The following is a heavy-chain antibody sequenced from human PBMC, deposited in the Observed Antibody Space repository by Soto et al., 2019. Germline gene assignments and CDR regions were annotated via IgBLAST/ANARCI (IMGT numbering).Heavy chain of an antibody. V-gene: IGHV1-2*02. Sequence: ASVKVSCKASGYTFTDCYVHWVRQAPGQGLEWMGWINPKSGGTNIAQRFKGRVNMTRDMSISTAYMELSSLRSEDTAVYYCAVYSSSWYWFDPWGQGTLVTVSS. D-gene: IGHD6-13*01. CDR3: AVYSSSWYWFDP. CDR2: INPKSGGT. J-gene: IGHJ5*02. CDR1: GYTFTDCY.